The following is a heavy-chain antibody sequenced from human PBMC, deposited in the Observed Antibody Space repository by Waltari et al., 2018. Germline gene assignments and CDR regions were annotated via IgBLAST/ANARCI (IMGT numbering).Heavy chain of an antibody. J-gene: IGHJ4*02. Sequence: EVQLLESGGGLVQPGGSLRLSCAASGFTFSSYAMSWVRQAPGKGLEWVSAISGSGGSTYYAEFVKGRFTISRDNSKNTLYLQMNSLRAEDTAVYYCAKGRWQWLNPLDYWGQGTLVTVSS. V-gene: IGHV3-23*01. CDR3: AKGRWQWLNPLDY. D-gene: IGHD6-19*01. CDR2: ISGSGGST. CDR1: GFTFSSYA.